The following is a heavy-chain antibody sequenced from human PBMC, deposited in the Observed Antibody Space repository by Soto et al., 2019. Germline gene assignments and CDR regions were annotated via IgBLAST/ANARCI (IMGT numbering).Heavy chain of an antibody. CDR3: ATNGDYYDSSGPNYFQH. Sequence: QVQLQESGPGLVKPSQTLSLTCTVSGGSIRTGGYYWSWIRQPPGKGLEWIGYIYYSGNTYYNPSLKSRLTISVDTSKNQFSLRLSSVNAADTAVYFCATNGDYYDSSGPNYFQHWGQGTLVTVSS. D-gene: IGHD3-22*01. V-gene: IGHV4-31*03. CDR1: GGSIRTGGYY. J-gene: IGHJ1*01. CDR2: IYYSGNT.